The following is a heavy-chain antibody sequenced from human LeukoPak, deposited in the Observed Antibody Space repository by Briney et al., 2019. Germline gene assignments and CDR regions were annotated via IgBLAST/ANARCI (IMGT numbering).Heavy chain of an antibody. V-gene: IGHV4-59*12. CDR3: ARDVAAAGTLYYYYYMDV. CDR2: IYYSGST. J-gene: IGHJ6*03. D-gene: IGHD6-13*01. CDR1: GGSISSYY. Sequence: PSETLSLTCTVSGGSISSYYWSWIRQPPGKGLEWIGYIYYSGSTYYNPSLKSRVTISVDTSKNQFSLKLSSVTAADTAVYYCARDVAAAGTLYYYYYMDVWGKGTTVTVSS.